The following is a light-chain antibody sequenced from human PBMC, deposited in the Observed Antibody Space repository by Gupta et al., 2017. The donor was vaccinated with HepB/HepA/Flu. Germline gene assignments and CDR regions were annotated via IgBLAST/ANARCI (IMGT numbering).Light chain of an antibody. V-gene: IGKV1-33*01. J-gene: IGKJ3*01. CDR3: QQYDNANVDESPF. Sequence: DIQMTPSPSSLSASVGDRVTITCQASQDISNYLNWYQQKPGKAPKLLIYDASNLETGVPSRFSGSGYGTDFTFTISSLQPEDMAKYYCQQYDNANVDESPFFGHGTKVDIK. CDR1: QDISNY. CDR2: DAS.